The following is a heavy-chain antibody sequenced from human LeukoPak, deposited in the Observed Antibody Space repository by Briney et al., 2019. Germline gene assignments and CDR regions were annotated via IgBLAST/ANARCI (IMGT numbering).Heavy chain of an antibody. V-gene: IGHV3-21*01. J-gene: IGHJ4*02. CDR3: ARGDIVVVPAAIPHCDY. Sequence: PGGSLRLSCAASGFTFSSYSMNWVRQAPGKGLEWVSSISSSSSYIYYADSVKGRFTISRDNAKNSLYLQMNSLRAEDTAVYYCARGDIVVVPAAIPHCDYWGQGTLVTVSS. CDR2: ISSSSSYI. D-gene: IGHD2-2*01. CDR1: GFTFSSYS.